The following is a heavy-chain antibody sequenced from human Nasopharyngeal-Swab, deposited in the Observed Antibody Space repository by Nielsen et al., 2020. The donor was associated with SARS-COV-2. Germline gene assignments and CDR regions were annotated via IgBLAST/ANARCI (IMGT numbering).Heavy chain of an antibody. CDR3: ASVLGYCSSTSCYYYYGMDV. Sequence: WIRQPPGKGLEWIGEINHSGSTNYNPSLKSRVTISVDKSKNQFSLKLSSVTAADTAVYYCASVLGYCSSTSCYYYYGMDVWGQGTTVTV. J-gene: IGHJ6*02. CDR2: INHSGST. V-gene: IGHV4-34*01. D-gene: IGHD2-2*01.